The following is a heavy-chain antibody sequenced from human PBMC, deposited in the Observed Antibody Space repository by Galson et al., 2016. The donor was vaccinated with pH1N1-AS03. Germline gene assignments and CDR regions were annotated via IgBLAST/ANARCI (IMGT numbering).Heavy chain of an antibody. J-gene: IGHJ4*02. D-gene: IGHD3/OR15-3a*01. CDR1: GGTFSNYA. CDR2: IIPLFGTP. V-gene: IGHV1-69*06. CDR3: ANDFNYDFWSGYSLY. Sequence: SVKVSCKASGGTFSNYAFSWVRQAPGQGLEWMGGIIPLFGTPNYAQKFQGRVTITADKSTNTAYMELTSLRSEDTAVYYCANDFNYDFWSGYSLYWGQGALVTVSS.